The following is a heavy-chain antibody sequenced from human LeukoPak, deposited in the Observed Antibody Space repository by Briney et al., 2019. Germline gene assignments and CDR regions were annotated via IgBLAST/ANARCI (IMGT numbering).Heavy chain of an antibody. CDR3: AKDAGGATRTLDY. CDR1: GLIFSNYW. Sequence: KAGGSLRLSCAASGLIFSNYWMTWVRQAPGKGLEWVANIKEDGSETYYADSVKGRFTISRDNSKNTLYLQMNSLRAEDTAVYYCAKDAGGATRTLDYWGQGTLVTVSS. V-gene: IGHV3-7*01. D-gene: IGHD1-26*01. J-gene: IGHJ4*02. CDR2: IKEDGSET.